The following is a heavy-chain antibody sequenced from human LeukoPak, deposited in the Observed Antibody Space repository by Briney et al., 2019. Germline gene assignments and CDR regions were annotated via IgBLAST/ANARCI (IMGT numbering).Heavy chain of an antibody. CDR1: GGSISSSSYY. Sequence: SETLSLTCTVSGGSISSSSYYWGWLRQPPGKGLEWIGSIYYSRSTYYNPSLKSRVTISVDTSKNLFSLKLSSVTAAGTAVYYCASGQGGQWLVRRYFDYWGQGTLVTVSS. D-gene: IGHD6-19*01. J-gene: IGHJ4*02. V-gene: IGHV4-39*02. CDR2: IYYSRST. CDR3: ASGQGGQWLVRRYFDY.